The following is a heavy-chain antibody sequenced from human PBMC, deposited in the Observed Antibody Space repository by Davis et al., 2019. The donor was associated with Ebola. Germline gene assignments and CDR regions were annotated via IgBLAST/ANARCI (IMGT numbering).Heavy chain of an antibody. J-gene: IGHJ4*02. CDR1: GFTFSNYA. Sequence: PGGSLRLSCAASGFTFSNYAMHWVRQAPGKGLEWVALISYDGVNQFYADSVKGRFTISRDNSKNTLYLQTNSLRPEDTAIYYCARNPLARFMGGVSSGWSLVSWGQGALVTVSS. CDR3: ARNPLARFMGGVSSGWSLVS. CDR2: ISYDGVNQ. D-gene: IGHD6-19*01. V-gene: IGHV3-30-3*01.